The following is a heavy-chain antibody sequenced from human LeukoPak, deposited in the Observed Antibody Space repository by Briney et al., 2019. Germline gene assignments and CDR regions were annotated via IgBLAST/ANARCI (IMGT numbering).Heavy chain of an antibody. J-gene: IGHJ4*02. D-gene: IGHD2-15*01. CDR1: GASINTHY. Sequence: SETLSLTCSVSGASINTHYWTWIRQPAGKGLEWIGRIYISGTTNYSPSLEGRVTMSVDTSKNQFSLNLIPVTAADTAVYYCARALNPLPGTYYFDYWGQGTLVTVSS. V-gene: IGHV4-4*07. CDR2: IYISGTT. CDR3: ARALNPLPGTYYFDY.